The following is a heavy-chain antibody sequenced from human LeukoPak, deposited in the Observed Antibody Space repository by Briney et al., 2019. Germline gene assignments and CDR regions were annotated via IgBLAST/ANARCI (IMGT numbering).Heavy chain of an antibody. CDR1: GFTFSSYA. J-gene: IGHJ1*01. Sequence: LTGASLRLSCAASGFTFSSYAMSWVRQAPGKGLEWVSAISGSGGSTYYADSVKGRFTISRDNSKNTLYLQMNSLRAEDTAVYYCAKDQIYYDSSGYYGLAEYFQHWGRGTLVTVSS. V-gene: IGHV3-23*01. CDR3: AKDQIYYDSSGYYGLAEYFQH. CDR2: ISGSGGST. D-gene: IGHD3-22*01.